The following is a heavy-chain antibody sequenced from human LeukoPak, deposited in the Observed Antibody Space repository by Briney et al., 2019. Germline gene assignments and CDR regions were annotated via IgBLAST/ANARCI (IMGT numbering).Heavy chain of an antibody. D-gene: IGHD3-3*01. CDR3: ARGRRFLDFDY. CDR2: INPNSGGT. J-gene: IGHJ4*02. V-gene: IGHV1-2*06. CDR1: GYTFTGYY. Sequence: ASVKVPCKASGYTFTGYYMHWVRQAPGQGLEWMGRINPNSGGTNYAQKIQGRVTMTRDTSISTAYMELSRPRSDDTAVYYCARGRRFLDFDYWGQGTLVTVSS.